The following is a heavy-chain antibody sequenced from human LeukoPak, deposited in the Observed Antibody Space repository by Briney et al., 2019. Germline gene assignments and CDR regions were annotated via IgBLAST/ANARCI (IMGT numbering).Heavy chain of an antibody. CDR1: SGSISNFH. Sequence: PSETLSLTCSVTSGSISNFHWSWIRQPAGKGLEWIGRIFTSGSTNYNPSLKSRVTMSVDTSKNQFSLKMSSVTAADTAVYYCARDRYSSGLTDYWGQGTLVTVSS. V-gene: IGHV4-4*07. CDR3: ARDRYSSGLTDY. J-gene: IGHJ4*02. D-gene: IGHD6-19*01. CDR2: IFTSGST.